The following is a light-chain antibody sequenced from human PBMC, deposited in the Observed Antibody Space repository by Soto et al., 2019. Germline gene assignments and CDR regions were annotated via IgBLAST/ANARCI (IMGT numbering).Light chain of an antibody. CDR2: GAS. Sequence: EIVMTQSPATLSVSPGERATLSCRASQSVSSNLAWYQQKPGQAPRLLIYGASTRATGIPARFSGGGSGTEFTLTISSLQSEDFAVYYCQQYNNWPPLTFGGGTKVVIK. J-gene: IGKJ4*01. CDR3: QQYNNWPPLT. CDR1: QSVSSN. V-gene: IGKV3-15*01.